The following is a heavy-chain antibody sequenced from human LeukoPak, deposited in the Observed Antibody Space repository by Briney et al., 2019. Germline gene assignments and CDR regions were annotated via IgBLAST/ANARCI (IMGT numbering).Heavy chain of an antibody. CDR1: GGSISSGSYY. V-gene: IGHV4-61*02. J-gene: IGHJ4*02. CDR3: ARETVYDSSGYYPAAYFDY. D-gene: IGHD3-22*01. CDR2: IYTSGST. Sequence: PSETLSLTCTVSGGSISSGSYYWSWIRQRAGKGLEWIGRIYTSGSTNYNPSLKSRVTISVDTSKNQFSLKLSSVTAADTAVYYCARETVYDSSGYYPAAYFDYWGQGTLVTVSS.